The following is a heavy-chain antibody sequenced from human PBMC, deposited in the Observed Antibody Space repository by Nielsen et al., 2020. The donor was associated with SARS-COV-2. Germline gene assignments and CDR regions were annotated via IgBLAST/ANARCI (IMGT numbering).Heavy chain of an antibody. Sequence: SETLSLTCTVSGGSISSYYWGWIRQPPGKGLEWIGYIYYSGSTNYNPSLKSRVTISVDTSKNQFSLKLSSVTAADTAVYYCARDSSSHYYYGMDVWGQGTTVTVSS. V-gene: IGHV4-59*01. J-gene: IGHJ6*02. CDR1: GGSISSYY. D-gene: IGHD6-6*01. CDR3: ARDSSSHYYYGMDV. CDR2: IYYSGST.